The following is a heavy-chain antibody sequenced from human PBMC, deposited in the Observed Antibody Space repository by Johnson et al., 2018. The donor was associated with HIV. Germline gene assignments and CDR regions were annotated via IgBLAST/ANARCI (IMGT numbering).Heavy chain of an antibody. V-gene: IGHV3-30*18. Sequence: QVQLVESGGGVVQPGRSLRVSCAASGFTFSSYGMHWVRQAPGQGLEWVALISFDGSNKYYADSVKGRFTISRDNSKNTQHLQMNSLRAADTAVYYCVKGGHGDYGGEAFDIWGQGTMVTVSS. J-gene: IGHJ3*02. CDR3: VKGGHGDYGGEAFDI. CDR2: ISFDGSNK. D-gene: IGHD4-17*01. CDR1: GFTFSSYG.